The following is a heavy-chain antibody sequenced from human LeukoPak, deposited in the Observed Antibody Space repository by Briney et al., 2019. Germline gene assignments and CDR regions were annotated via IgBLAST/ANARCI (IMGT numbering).Heavy chain of an antibody. CDR1: GFTVTSNY. CDR3: ARERVDYGDWSRYYHYGMDV. D-gene: IGHD4-17*01. V-gene: IGHV3-21*01. J-gene: IGHJ6*02. Sequence: GGSLRLSCAASGFTVTSNYMSWVRQAPGKGLEWVSSISSSSTYISYANSVEGRFTISRDNAKNSLYLQMNSLRTEDTAVYYCARERVDYGDWSRYYHYGMDVWGQGTTVTVTS. CDR2: ISSSSTYI.